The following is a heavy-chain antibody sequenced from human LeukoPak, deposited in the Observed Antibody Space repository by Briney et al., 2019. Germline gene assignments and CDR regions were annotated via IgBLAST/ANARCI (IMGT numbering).Heavy chain of an antibody. D-gene: IGHD2-15*01. J-gene: IGHJ2*01. CDR3: ARGRCSGGSCDHWYFDL. V-gene: IGHV4-39*07. CDR1: GGSISSSSYY. Sequence: PSETLSLTCTVSGGSISSSSYYWGWIRQPPGKGLEWIGSIYYSGGTYYNPSLKSRVTISVDTSKNQFSLKLSSVTAADTAVYYCARGRCSGGSCDHWYFDLWGRGTLVTVSS. CDR2: IYYSGGT.